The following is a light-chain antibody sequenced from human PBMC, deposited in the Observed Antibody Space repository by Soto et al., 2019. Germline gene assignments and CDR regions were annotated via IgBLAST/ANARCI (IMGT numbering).Light chain of an antibody. V-gene: IGKV3-15*01. Sequence: EIVMTQSPATLSVSPGERATLSCRASQRVSSNLAWYQQKPGQAPRLLIYGASTRATGIPARFSGSGSGTEFTLTISSLQSEDFAVYYCQQYNNWPPGTFGGGTKVDIK. J-gene: IGKJ4*02. CDR2: GAS. CDR1: QRVSSN. CDR3: QQYNNWPPGT.